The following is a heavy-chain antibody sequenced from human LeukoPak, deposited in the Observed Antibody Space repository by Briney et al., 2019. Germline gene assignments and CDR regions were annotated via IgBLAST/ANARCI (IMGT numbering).Heavy chain of an antibody. CDR1: GFTFSSYA. V-gene: IGHV3-23*01. CDR2: ISGSGGST. J-gene: IGHJ5*02. D-gene: IGHD3-10*01. CDR3: TTFGELFGVRWFDP. Sequence: GGSLRLSCAASGFTFSSYAMSWVRQAPGRGLEWVSAISGSGGSTYYADSVKGRFTISRDNSKNTLYLQMNSLRAEDTAVYYCTTFGELFGVRWFDPWGQGTLVTVSS.